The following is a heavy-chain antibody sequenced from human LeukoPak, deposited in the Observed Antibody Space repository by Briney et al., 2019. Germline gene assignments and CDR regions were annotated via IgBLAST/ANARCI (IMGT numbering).Heavy chain of an antibody. V-gene: IGHV1-2*02. D-gene: IGHD5-18*01. CDR3: ARDRLIQLWQRDYYYYMDV. J-gene: IGHJ6*03. CDR1: GYTFTGYY. Sequence: ASVKVSCKASGYTFTGYYMHWVRQAPGQGLEWMGRINPNSGGTNYAQKFQGRVTMTRDTSISTAYMELSRLRSDDTAVYYCARDRLIQLWQRDYYYYMDVWGKGTTVTVSS. CDR2: INPNSGGT.